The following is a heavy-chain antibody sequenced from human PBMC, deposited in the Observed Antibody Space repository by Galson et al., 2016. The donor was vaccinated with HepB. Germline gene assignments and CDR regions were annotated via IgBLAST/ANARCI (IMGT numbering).Heavy chain of an antibody. Sequence: SLRLSCAVSRFTFGSYAMSWVRQAPGKGLEWVSSISDNAGSTYYADSVKGRFTISRDNSKNTLYLQMNSLRAEDAAVYYCARELIAVADDFDYWGQGTLVTVSS. CDR1: RFTFGSYA. D-gene: IGHD6-19*01. CDR3: ARELIAVADDFDY. CDR2: ISDNAGST. J-gene: IGHJ4*02. V-gene: IGHV3-23*01.